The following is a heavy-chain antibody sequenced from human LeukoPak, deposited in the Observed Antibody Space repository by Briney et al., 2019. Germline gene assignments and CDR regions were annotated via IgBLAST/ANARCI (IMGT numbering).Heavy chain of an antibody. V-gene: IGHV1-46*01. D-gene: IGHD4-23*01. CDR3: ARDRPFYGGEPQNYFDY. J-gene: IGHJ4*02. CDR2: INPSGGST. CDR1: GYTFTSYY. Sequence: ASVKVSCKASGYTFTSYYIHWVRQAPGQGLEWLGVINPSGGSTSYAEKFQGRVTMTRDTSTSTVYMELSSLRSEDTAVYYCARDRPFYGGEPQNYFDYWGQGTLVTVSS.